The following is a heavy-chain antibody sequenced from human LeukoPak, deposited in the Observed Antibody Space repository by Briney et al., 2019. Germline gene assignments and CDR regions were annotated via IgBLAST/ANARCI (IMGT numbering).Heavy chain of an antibody. CDR1: GYTFTDYF. Sequence: ASVKVSCKASGYTFTDYFMHWVRQPPGQGREWMGRINPKSGGTNYAQKLQGRVTMTRDTSIFTAYMEMSSLRSDDTAVYYFARDRGGSGLRNMFAGWGERTLVTVSS. J-gene: IGHJ4*02. V-gene: IGHV1-2*06. CDR2: INPKSGGT. D-gene: IGHD3-10*02. CDR3: ARDRGGSGLRNMFAG.